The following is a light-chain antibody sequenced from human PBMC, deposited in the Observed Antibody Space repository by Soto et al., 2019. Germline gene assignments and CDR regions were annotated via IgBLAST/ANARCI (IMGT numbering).Light chain of an antibody. CDR2: EVS. Sequence: QSVLTQPASVSGSPGQSITISCTGTSSDVGSYNYVSWYQQHPGKATKLMIYEVSNRPSGVSSRFSGSKSSNTASLTISGLQAEDEADYYCSSYTSSSTLFGTGTKLTVL. CDR1: SSDVGSYNY. J-gene: IGLJ1*01. CDR3: SSYTSSSTL. V-gene: IGLV2-14*01.